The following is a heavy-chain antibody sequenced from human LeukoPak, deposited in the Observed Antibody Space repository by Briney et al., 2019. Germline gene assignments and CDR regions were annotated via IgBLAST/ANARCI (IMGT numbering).Heavy chain of an antibody. CDR2: IYSDRST. Sequence: GGSLRLSCAVSGFTVSSNYMSWVRQAPGKGLEWVSVIYSDRSTYYADSVKGRFTISRDNSKNTLFLQMNSLRAEDTAVYYCARGVRIAVAGNIDYWGQGTLVTVSS. J-gene: IGHJ4*02. CDR1: GFTVSSNY. V-gene: IGHV3-66*01. CDR3: ARGVRIAVAGNIDY. D-gene: IGHD6-19*01.